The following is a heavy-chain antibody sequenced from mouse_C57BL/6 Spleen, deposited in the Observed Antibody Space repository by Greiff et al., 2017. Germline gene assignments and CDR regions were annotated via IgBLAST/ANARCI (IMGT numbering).Heavy chain of an antibody. D-gene: IGHD2-4*01. Sequence: QVQLQQSGPELVKPGASVKISCKASGYALSSSWMNWVKQRPGKGLEWIGRIYPGDGDTNYNGKFKGKATLTADKSSSTAYMQLSSLTSEDSAVYFCARSGDYDGWFAYWGQGTLVTVSA. J-gene: IGHJ3*01. CDR3: ARSGDYDGWFAY. CDR2: IYPGDGDT. CDR1: GYALSSSW. V-gene: IGHV1-82*01.